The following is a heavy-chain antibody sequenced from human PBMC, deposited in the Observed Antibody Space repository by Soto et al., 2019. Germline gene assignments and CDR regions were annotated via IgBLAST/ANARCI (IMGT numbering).Heavy chain of an antibody. CDR2: MNPNSGNT. CDR1: GYTFTSYD. D-gene: IGHD2-21*01. V-gene: IGHV1-8*01. Sequence: ASVKVSCKASGYTFTSYDIKWVRQDTGQGLEWMEWMNPNSGNTGYAQKFQGRVTMTRNTSISTAYMELSSLRSEDTAVYYCARHQELWDAFDIWGQGTMVTVSS. CDR3: ARHQELWDAFDI. J-gene: IGHJ3*02.